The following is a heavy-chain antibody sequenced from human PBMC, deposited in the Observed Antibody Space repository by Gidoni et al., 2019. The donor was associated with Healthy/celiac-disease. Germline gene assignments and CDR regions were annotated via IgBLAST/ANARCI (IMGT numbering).Heavy chain of an antibody. J-gene: IGHJ4*02. Sequence: AASGFTFDDYAMHWVRQAPGKGLAWVSVISWNSGSIGYADSVKGRFTISRDNAKNSLYLKMNSLRAEDTALYYCARGDYGGEVDYWGQGTLVTVSS. CDR3: ARGDYGGEVDY. D-gene: IGHD4-17*01. CDR1: GFTFDDYA. V-gene: IGHV3-9*01. CDR2: ISWNSGSI.